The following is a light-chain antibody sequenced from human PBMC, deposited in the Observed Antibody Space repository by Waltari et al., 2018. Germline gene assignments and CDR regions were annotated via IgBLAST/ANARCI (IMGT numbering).Light chain of an antibody. CDR3: CSYAGSYTWV. CDR2: DVT. J-gene: IGLJ3*02. Sequence: SALTQPRPVSGSPGQSVTISCTGPTNDLGRYNYVSWYQQHPGKAPKLIILDVTKRPSGVPDRLSGSKSGNTASLTISGLRAEDEAEYYCCSYAGSYTWVFGGGTKLTVV. CDR1: TNDLGRYNY. V-gene: IGLV2-11*01.